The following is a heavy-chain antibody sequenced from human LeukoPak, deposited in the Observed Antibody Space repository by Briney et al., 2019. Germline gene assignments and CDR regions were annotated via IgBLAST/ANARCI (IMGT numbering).Heavy chain of an antibody. J-gene: IGHJ4*02. Sequence: GGSLRLSCAASGLTFSSYAMSWVRQAPGKGLEWVSGISISGYDPYYADSVKGRFTISRDNSKNTLYLQMDSLRAEDTAVYYCAKIYGDYFDYWGQGTLVTVSS. CDR3: AKIYGDYFDY. V-gene: IGHV3-23*01. CDR1: GLTFSSYA. CDR2: ISISGYDP. D-gene: IGHD4-17*01.